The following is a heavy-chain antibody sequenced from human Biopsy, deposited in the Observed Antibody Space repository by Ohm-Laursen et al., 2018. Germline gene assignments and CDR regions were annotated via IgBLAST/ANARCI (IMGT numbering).Heavy chain of an antibody. V-gene: IGHV1-18*01. CDR1: GYTFGNYG. CDR3: ARDVVGRGASFFDF. D-gene: IGHD1-26*01. CDR2: ISVYNGNT. J-gene: IGHJ4*02. Sequence: ASSVKVSCKASGYTFGNYGISWVRQAPGQGLERVGWISVYNGNTDYPHKFQGRVTLTTDTSTSTAYMELRSLTSDDTAIYYCARDVVGRGASFFDFWGQGTSVTVSS.